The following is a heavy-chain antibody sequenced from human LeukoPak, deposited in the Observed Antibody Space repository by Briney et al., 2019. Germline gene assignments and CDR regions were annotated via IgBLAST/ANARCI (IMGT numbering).Heavy chain of an antibody. Sequence: GGSLRLSCAASGLTFSSCFMTWVRQAPGKGLEWVANIKPDGSEKYYMDSVKGRFTVSRDNAKNSLYLQMNSLRAEDTAVYYCASGGYNWNRLDYWGQGTLVTVSS. CDR2: IKPDGSEK. J-gene: IGHJ4*02. D-gene: IGHD1-20*01. CDR3: ASGGYNWNRLDY. CDR1: GLTFSSCF. V-gene: IGHV3-7*01.